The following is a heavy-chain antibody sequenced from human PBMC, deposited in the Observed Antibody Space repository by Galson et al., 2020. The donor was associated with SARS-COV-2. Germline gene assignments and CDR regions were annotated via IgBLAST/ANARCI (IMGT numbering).Heavy chain of an antibody. CDR3: TRDVSGGASDI. CDR1: GFTFTNYA. J-gene: IGHJ3*02. Sequence: GGSLRLSCAASGFTFTNYAMHWVRQAPGKGLEWLTVISHDGKIQVYADSVKGRFTISRDNSGNMVFLQIVSLRPDDTALYYCTRDVSGGASDIWGQGIMVTVSS. D-gene: IGHD1-26*01. CDR2: ISHDGKIQ. V-gene: IGHV3-30*04.